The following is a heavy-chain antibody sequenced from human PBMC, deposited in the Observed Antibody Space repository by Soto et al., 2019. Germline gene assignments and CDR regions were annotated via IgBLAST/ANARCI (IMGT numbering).Heavy chain of an antibody. V-gene: IGHV3-73*01. J-gene: IGHJ6*02. D-gene: IGHD3-10*01. CDR1: GFTFSSYA. CDR3: TTDPNLELLWFGELSSLYYGMDV. CDR2: IRSKANSYAT. Sequence: PGGSLRLSCAASGFTFSSYAMHWVRQASGKGLEWVGRIRSKANSYATAYAASVKGRFTISRDDSKNTLYLQMNSLKTEDTAVYYCTTDPNLELLWFGELSSLYYGMDVWGQGTTVTVSS.